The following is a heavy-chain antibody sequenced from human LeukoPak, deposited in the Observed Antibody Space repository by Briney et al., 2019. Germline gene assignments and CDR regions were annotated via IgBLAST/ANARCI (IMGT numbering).Heavy chain of an antibody. D-gene: IGHD6-6*01. CDR1: RFTFSSYA. CDR2: IDHSGTFT. Sequence: PGGSLRLPCAASRFTFSSYAMGWVRQAPGKGLEWVSSIDHSGTFTYYADSVKGRFTISRDNSKSTLYLQMNSLRAEDTALYYCAKRSSSSSPPYFDYCGQGTLVTVSS. CDR3: AKRSSSSSPPYFDY. J-gene: IGHJ4*02. V-gene: IGHV3-23*01.